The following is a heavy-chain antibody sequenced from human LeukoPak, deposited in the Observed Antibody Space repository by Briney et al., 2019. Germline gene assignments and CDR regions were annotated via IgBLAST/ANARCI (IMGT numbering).Heavy chain of an antibody. D-gene: IGHD5-24*01. V-gene: IGHV3-30*04. J-gene: IGHJ4*02. CDR2: ISYDGSNK. CDR1: GFTFSSYA. Sequence: GGSLKLSCAASGFTFSSYAMHWVRQAPGKGLEWVAAISYDGSNKYSADSVKGRFTISRDNSKNTVYLQMNSVRAEDTAVYYCARGAARMVEMATIISFEYWGQGTLVTVSS. CDR3: ARGAARMVEMATIISFEY.